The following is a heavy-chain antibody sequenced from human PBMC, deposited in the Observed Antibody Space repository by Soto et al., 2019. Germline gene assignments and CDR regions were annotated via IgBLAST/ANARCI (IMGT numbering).Heavy chain of an antibody. V-gene: IGHV3-64*01. D-gene: IGHD3-10*02. Sequence: EVQLAESGGGMVQPGGSLRLSCVASGFTFSSYDMHWVRQAPGKGLEYVSSISSNGGTTYYGNSVKGRFTISRDNSKXXXXXXXXXXXXXDXAXYYCVRRVSGNYDYWGQGTLVTVSS. J-gene: IGHJ4*02. CDR2: ISSNGGTT. CDR1: GFTFSSYD. CDR3: VRRVSGNYDY.